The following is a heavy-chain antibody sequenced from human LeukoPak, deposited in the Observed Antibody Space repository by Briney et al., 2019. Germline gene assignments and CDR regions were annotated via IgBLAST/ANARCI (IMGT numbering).Heavy chain of an antibody. CDR1: GDSVSSNSAA. D-gene: IGHD1-20*01. Sequence: SQTLSLTCAISGDSVSSNSAAWNWIRQSPSRGLEWLGRTYYRSKWYNDYAESVKSRITINSDTSKNHLSLHLNSVTPEDTAVYYCARDSIPITGTTYFQHWGQGTLVTVSS. J-gene: IGHJ1*01. CDR2: TYYRSKWYN. CDR3: ARDSIPITGTTYFQH. V-gene: IGHV6-1*01.